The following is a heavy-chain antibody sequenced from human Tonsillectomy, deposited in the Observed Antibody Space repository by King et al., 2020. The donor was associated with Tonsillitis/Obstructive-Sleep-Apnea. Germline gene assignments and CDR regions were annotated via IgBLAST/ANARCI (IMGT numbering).Heavy chain of an antibody. Sequence: ITLKESGPTLVKPTQTLTLTCTFSGFSLSTSGVGVGWIRQPPGKALEWLALIYWDDDKRYSPSLKNRLTITKDTSRNQVVLTMTNMDPVDTATYYGAHRRGWTVATIPDWFDPWGQGTLVTVSS. CDR2: IYWDDDK. J-gene: IGHJ5*02. V-gene: IGHV2-5*02. CDR1: GFSLSTSGVG. CDR3: AHRRGWTVATIPDWFDP. D-gene: IGHD5-12*01.